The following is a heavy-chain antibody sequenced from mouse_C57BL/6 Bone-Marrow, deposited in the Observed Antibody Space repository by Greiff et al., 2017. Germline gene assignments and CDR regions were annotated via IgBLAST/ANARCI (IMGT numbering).Heavy chain of an antibody. CDR1: GYTFTSYG. CDR2: IYPRSGNT. Sequence: QVQLQQSGAELARPGASVKLSCKASGYTFTSYGISWVKQRTGQGLEWIGEIYPRSGNTYYNEKFKGKATLTADKSSSTAYMELRSLTSEDSAVSFCARREYYYSSSLLGYWGQGTTLTVSS. D-gene: IGHD1-1*01. J-gene: IGHJ2*01. CDR3: ARREYYYSSSLLGY. V-gene: IGHV1-81*01.